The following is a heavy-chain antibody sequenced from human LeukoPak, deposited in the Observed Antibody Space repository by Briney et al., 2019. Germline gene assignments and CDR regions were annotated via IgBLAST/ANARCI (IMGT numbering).Heavy chain of an antibody. J-gene: IGHJ4*02. CDR3: NAYDSSGYYFFDY. CDR1: GDTFSSYA. Sequence: ASVKVSCKASGDTFSSYAITWVRPAPGQGLEWMGGIIPIFDTSNYAQKFQGRVTFTSDDSTSTAYMELSSLRSEDTAVYYCNAYDSSGYYFFDYWGQGTLVTVSS. CDR2: IIPIFDTS. V-gene: IGHV1-69*13. D-gene: IGHD3-22*01.